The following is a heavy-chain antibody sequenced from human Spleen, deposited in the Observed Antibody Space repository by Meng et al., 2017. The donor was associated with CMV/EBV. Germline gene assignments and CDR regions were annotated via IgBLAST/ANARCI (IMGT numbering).Heavy chain of an antibody. CDR3: VEDLSPTIFGYGVDV. D-gene: IGHD3-3*01. Sequence: GGSLRLSCTASGFTFDDYAMHWVRQAQGKGQEWVSGISWNSARIGYEDSVKGRFTISRDNAENSLHLQMNSLRVEDTALYYCVEDLSPTIFGYGVDVGGQGTTVTVSS. J-gene: IGHJ6*02. CDR1: GFTFDDYA. CDR2: ISWNSARI. V-gene: IGHV3-9*01.